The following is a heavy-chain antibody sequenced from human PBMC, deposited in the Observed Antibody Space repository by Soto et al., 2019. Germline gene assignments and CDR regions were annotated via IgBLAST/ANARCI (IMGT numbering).Heavy chain of an antibody. CDR2: IYWDDDK. J-gene: IGHJ4*02. D-gene: IGHD6-6*01. V-gene: IGHV2-5*02. CDR1: GFSLTSNDVG. CDR3: AHSRYSRSSFDY. Sequence: SGPTLVNPTQTLTLTCTFSGFSLTSNDVGVGWIRQPPGKALGWLALIYWDDDKRYSPSLKSRLTITKDTSKNQVVLRMTNMDPVDTATYYCAHSRYSRSSFDYWGQVTLVTVS.